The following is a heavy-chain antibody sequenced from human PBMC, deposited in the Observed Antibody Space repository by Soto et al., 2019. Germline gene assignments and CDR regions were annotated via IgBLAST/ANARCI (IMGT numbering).Heavy chain of an antibody. Sequence: ASETLSLTCTVSGDSIDTSSYCWGWIRQPPGKGLEWIGSVCYRGTTYYNPSLKSRLTISVDTSKRQFSLKLSSVTAADTAVFYCARQGEHSSSYFFDSWDQGTLVTVSS. J-gene: IGHJ4*02. CDR3: ARQGEHSSSYFFDS. V-gene: IGHV4-39*01. CDR1: GDSIDTSSYC. D-gene: IGHD6-6*01. CDR2: VCYRGTT.